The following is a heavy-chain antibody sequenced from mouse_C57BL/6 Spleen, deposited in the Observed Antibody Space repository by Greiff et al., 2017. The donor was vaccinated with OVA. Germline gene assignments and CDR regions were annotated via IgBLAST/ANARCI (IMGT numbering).Heavy chain of an antibody. Sequence: PLQPSGPSLLPPGPSLPLSFPSSFSSFTVSFLPFFIPSPSPFLSWIGYINPNNGGTSYNQKFTGKATLTVNKSSSTAYMELRSLTSEDSAVYYCARSNGNYGYFDVWGTGTTVTVSS. CDR2: INPNNGGT. CDR1: FSSFTVSF. J-gene: IGHJ1*03. D-gene: IGHD2-1*01. V-gene: IGHV1-22*01. CDR3: ARSNGNYGYFDV.